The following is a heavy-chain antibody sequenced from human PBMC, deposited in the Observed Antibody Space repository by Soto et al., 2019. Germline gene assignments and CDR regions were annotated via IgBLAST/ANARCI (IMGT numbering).Heavy chain of an antibody. V-gene: IGHV5-51*01. Sequence: EVQLVQSGAEVKKPGESLQIPCKGSGYSFTTHWIGWVRQMPGKGLEWMGVIYPGDSDTKYSPSFQGQVTISADKSINTAYLQWNTLKASDTAMYYCARGGDRGGYDWRVFDYWGQGTLVTVSS. CDR3: ARGGDRGGYDWRVFDY. CDR2: IYPGDSDT. D-gene: IGHD5-12*01. J-gene: IGHJ4*02. CDR1: GYSFTTHW.